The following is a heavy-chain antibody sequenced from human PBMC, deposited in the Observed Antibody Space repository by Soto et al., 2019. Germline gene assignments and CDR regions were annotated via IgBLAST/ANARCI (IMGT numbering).Heavy chain of an antibody. V-gene: IGHV4-31*03. CDR2: IYYSGST. CDR3: ARVGAIAPAVLNWLDP. Sequence: TLSLTCTVSGGSMSSGGYYWSWIRQHPGKGLEWIGYIYYSGSTYYNPSLKSRVTISVETSKNEFSLKLNSVTGAETAVYYCARVGAIAPAVLNWLDPWGQGTLGTVS. CDR1: GGSMSSGGYY. D-gene: IGHD6-13*01. J-gene: IGHJ5*02.